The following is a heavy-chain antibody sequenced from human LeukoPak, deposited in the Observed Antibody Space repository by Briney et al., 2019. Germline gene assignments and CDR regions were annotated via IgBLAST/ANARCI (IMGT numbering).Heavy chain of an antibody. D-gene: IGHD2-15*01. CDR3: AKVLVAATHYLDL. CDR1: GCTLTDYY. V-gene: IGHV1-2*02. CDR2: INPNCGGT. Sequence: GASVTVSYKASGCTLTDYYMHLVRQAPGHRLEWMGWINPNCGGTNYPQKFQGRVTITRDTAISTAYIELSSLTSDDTAVYYCAKVLVAATHYLDLWGQGTLVTVSS. J-gene: IGHJ4*02.